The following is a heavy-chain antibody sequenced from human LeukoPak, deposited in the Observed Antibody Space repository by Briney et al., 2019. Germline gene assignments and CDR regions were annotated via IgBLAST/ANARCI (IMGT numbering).Heavy chain of an antibody. CDR1: GFTFSSYS. CDR2: VGSSSSYI. CDR3: AASTKHTAMVDY. J-gene: IGHJ4*02. D-gene: IGHD5-18*01. Sequence: GGSLRLSCAASGFTFSSYSMNWVRQAPGKGLEWVSSVGSSSSYIYYADSVKGRFTISRDNAKNSLHLQMNSLRAEDTAVYYCAASTKHTAMVDYWGQGTLVTVSS. V-gene: IGHV3-21*01.